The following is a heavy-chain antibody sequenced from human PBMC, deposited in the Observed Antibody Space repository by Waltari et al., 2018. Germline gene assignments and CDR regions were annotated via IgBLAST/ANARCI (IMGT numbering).Heavy chain of an antibody. CDR3: AKGFGELAPFDY. J-gene: IGHJ4*02. CDR2: ISWNSGSI. D-gene: IGHD3-10*01. CDR1: GFTFDVSA. Sequence: EVQLVESGGGLVQPGRSLRLSCAALGFTFDVSALHLVRQAPGKGLEWVSGISWNSGSIGYADSVKGRFTISRDNAKNSLYLQMNSLRAEDTALYYCAKGFGELAPFDYWGQGTLVTVSS. V-gene: IGHV3-9*01.